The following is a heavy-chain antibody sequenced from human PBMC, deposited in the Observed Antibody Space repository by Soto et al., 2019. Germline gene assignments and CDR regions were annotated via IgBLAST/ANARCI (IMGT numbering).Heavy chain of an antibody. J-gene: IGHJ4*02. D-gene: IGHD1-20*01. Sequence: GASVKVSCKASGYTFTGHYMHWVRQAPGQGLEWMGWINPNSGGTNYAQKFQGWVTMTRDTSISTAYMELSRLRSDDTAVYYCARGVTGTMPSFDYWGQGTLVTVSS. CDR1: GYTFTGHY. CDR3: ARGVTGTMPSFDY. V-gene: IGHV1-2*04. CDR2: INPNSGGT.